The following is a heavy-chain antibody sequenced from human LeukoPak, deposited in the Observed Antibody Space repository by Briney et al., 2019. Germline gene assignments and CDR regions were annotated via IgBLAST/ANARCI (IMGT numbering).Heavy chain of an antibody. D-gene: IGHD3-9*01. CDR1: GYTFTSYD. CDR2: MNPNSGNT. J-gene: IGHJ6*02. CDR3: ARVGYDILTGFYYYYGMDV. V-gene: IGHV1-8*01. Sequence: GASVKVSCKASGYTFTSYDINWVRQATGQGLEWMGWMNPNSGNTGYAQKFQGRVTMTRNTSISTAYMELSSLRSEDTAVYYCARVGYDILTGFYYYYGMDVWGQGTTVTVSS.